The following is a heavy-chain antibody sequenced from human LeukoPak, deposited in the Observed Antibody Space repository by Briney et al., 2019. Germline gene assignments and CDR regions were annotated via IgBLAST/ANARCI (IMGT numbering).Heavy chain of an antibody. V-gene: IGHV3-48*04. CDR2: ISSSSSTI. CDR1: GFIFSSYS. CDR3: ARDAYDSSGYFDY. D-gene: IGHD3-22*01. Sequence: GGSLRLSCAASGFIFSSYSMNWVRQAPGKGLEWVSYISSSSSTIYYADSVKGRFTISRDNAKNSLYLQMNSLRAEDTAVYYCARDAYDSSGYFDYWGQGTLVTVSS. J-gene: IGHJ4*02.